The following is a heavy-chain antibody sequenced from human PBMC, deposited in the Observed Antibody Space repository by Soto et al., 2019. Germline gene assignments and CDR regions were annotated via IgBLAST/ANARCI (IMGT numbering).Heavy chain of an antibody. V-gene: IGHV4-31*03. CDR2: IYYSGST. CDR1: GGSISSGGYY. CDR3: ATAQNYFWSGYPPYYFDY. J-gene: IGHJ4*02. D-gene: IGHD3-3*01. Sequence: QVQLQESGPGLVKPSQTLSLTCTVSGGSISSGGYYWSWIRQHPGKGLEWIGYIYYSGSTYYNQSLKVRVTISIDTSKNQFSLKLGSVTAADTAVYYCATAQNYFWSGYPPYYFDYWGQGTLVTVSS.